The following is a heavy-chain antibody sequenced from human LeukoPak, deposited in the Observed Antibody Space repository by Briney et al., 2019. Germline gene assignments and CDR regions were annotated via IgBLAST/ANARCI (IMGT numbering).Heavy chain of an antibody. J-gene: IGHJ4*02. CDR1: GFTFSSCG. V-gene: IGHV3-30*02. Sequence: GGSLRLSCAASGFTFSSCGMHWVRQAPGKGLEWVAFIRFDGSNKYYADSVKGRFTISRDNSKNTLYLQMNSLRAEDMAVYYCAKDSYTSPDYWGQGTLVTVSS. CDR2: IRFDGSNK. CDR3: AKDSYTSPDY. D-gene: IGHD2-2*02.